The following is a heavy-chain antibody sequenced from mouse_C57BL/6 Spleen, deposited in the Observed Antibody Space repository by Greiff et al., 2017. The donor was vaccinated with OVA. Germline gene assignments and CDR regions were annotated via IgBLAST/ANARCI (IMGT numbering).Heavy chain of an antibody. D-gene: IGHD2-3*01. CDR3: TGNVDGYYDY. CDR2: IRLKSDNYAT. J-gene: IGHJ2*01. V-gene: IGHV6-3*01. CDR1: GFTFSNYW. Sequence: EVQLVESGGGLVQPGGSMKLSCVASGFTFSNYWMNWVRQSPEKGLEWVAQIRLKSDNYATHYAESVKGRFTISRDDSKSSVYLQMNNLRAEDTGIYYCTGNVDGYYDYWGQGTTLTVSS.